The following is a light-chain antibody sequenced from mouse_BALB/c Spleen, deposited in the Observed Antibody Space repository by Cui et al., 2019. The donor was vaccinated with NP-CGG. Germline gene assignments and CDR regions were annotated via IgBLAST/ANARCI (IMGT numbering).Light chain of an antibody. V-gene: IGLV1*01. J-gene: IGLJ1*01. CDR2: GTN. CDR1: TGAVTTSNY. CDR3: ALWYSNHWV. Sequence: QPVVPQASALTTSPGETVTLTCCSSTGAVTTSNYANWVQEKPAHLFTGLIGGTNNRAPGVPARFSGSLIGDKAALTITGPQTEDEAIYFCALWYSNHWVFGGGTKLTVL.